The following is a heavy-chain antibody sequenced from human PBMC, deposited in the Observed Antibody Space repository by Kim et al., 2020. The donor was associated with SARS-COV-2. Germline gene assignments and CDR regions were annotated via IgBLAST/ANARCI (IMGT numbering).Heavy chain of an antibody. CDR3: APSSGSYPFDY. D-gene: IGHD1-26*01. Sequence: SYAQKYQGRGTLTRDTSTSTVYMELSSLRSEDTAVYYCAPSSGSYPFDYWGQGTLVTVSS. V-gene: IGHV1-46*01. J-gene: IGHJ4*02.